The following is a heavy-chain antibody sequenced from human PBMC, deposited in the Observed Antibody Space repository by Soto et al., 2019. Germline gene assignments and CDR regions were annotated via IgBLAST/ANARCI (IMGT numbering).Heavy chain of an antibody. CDR3: VSGIKYYYDSSGYYSDY. CDR2: ISGSGGST. D-gene: IGHD3-22*01. Sequence: GGSLRLSCAASGFTFSSYAMSWVRQAPGKGLELVSAISGSGGSTYYADSVKGRFTISRDNSKNTLYLQMNSLRAEDTAVYYCVSGIKYYYDSSGYYSDYWGQGTLVTVSS. J-gene: IGHJ4*02. CDR1: GFTFSSYA. V-gene: IGHV3-23*01.